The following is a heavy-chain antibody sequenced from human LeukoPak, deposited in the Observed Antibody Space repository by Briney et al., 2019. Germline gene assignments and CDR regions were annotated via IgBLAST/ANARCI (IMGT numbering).Heavy chain of an antibody. CDR2: SNYSGTT. Sequence: SETLSLSCTVSGVSISSSSNYWGWLAQAPGKGLEWTVSSNYSGTTYYNPSLNSLITISVDTSKNHFSLKLSYVTAADTALYYCARHLSAPDILTGYSIRRLYYFDYWGQGTLVTVSS. CDR1: GVSISSSSNY. V-gene: IGHV4-39*01. CDR3: ARHLSAPDILTGYSIRRLYYFDY. D-gene: IGHD3-9*01. J-gene: IGHJ4*02.